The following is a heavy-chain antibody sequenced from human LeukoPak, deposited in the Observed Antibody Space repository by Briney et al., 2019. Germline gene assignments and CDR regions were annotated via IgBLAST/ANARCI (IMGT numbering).Heavy chain of an antibody. CDR1: GFSFSTSW. J-gene: IGHJ3*02. CDR3: ARDEVSPPVFDI. CDR2: IKEDGSEK. V-gene: IGHV3-7*04. Sequence: GGSLRLSCASSGFSFSTSWMTWVRQSPGRGLEWVANIKEDGSEKYYADSVKGRFTISRDNAKNSLYLQMSSLRVEDAAVYYCARDEVSPPVFDIWGQGTMVTVSS.